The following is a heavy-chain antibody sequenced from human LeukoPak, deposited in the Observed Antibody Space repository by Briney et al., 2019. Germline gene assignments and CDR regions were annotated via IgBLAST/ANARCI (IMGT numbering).Heavy chain of an antibody. D-gene: IGHD5-24*01. CDR1: GGSFSGYY. CDR2: INHSGST. Sequence: SETLSLTCAVYGGSFSGYYWSWIRQLPGKGLEWIGEINHSGSTNYNPSLKSRVTISVDTSKNQFSLKLSSVTAADTAVYYCGSRKRDERNNTRFDYWGQGTLVTVSS. J-gene: IGHJ4*02. CDR3: GSRKRDERNNTRFDY. V-gene: IGHV4-34*01.